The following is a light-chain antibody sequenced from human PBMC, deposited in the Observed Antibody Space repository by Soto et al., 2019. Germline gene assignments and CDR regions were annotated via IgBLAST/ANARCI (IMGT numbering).Light chain of an antibody. CDR1: QSISSW. J-gene: IGKJ4*01. CDR3: QQYNSH. Sequence: DIQMTQSPSTLSASVGDRVTITCRASQSISSWLAWYQQKPGKAPKLLIYDASSLESGVPSRFSGSGSGTEFTLTISSLQPDDFATYYCQQYNSHFGGGTKVEIK. V-gene: IGKV1-5*01. CDR2: DAS.